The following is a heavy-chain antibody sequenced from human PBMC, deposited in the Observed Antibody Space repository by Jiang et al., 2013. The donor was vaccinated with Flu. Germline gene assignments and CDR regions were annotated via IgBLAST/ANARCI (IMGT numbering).Heavy chain of an antibody. Sequence: EWDGRESSLXLVQQTTHRSSRARVTITADESTSTAYMELSSLRSEDTAVYYCARASLGSYYYGMDVWGQGTTVTVSS. CDR3: ARASLGSYYYGMDV. CDR2: SSLXLVQ. V-gene: IGHV1-69*01. J-gene: IGHJ6*02. D-gene: IGHD1-26*01.